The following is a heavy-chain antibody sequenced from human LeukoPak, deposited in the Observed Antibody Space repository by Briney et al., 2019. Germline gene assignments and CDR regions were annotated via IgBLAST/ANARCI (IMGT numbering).Heavy chain of an antibody. Sequence: ASVKVSCKASGHTFTGYYIHWVRQAPGQGLEWMGWIDPNNGGTKYTQKFLGRVTMTGDTSINTAYMEVTSLRSDDTAVYYCTRRLGGSSEGYDYWGQGTLVTVSS. CDR2: IDPNNGGT. J-gene: IGHJ4*02. V-gene: IGHV1-2*02. D-gene: IGHD1-26*01. CDR1: GHTFTGYY. CDR3: TRRLGGSSEGYDY.